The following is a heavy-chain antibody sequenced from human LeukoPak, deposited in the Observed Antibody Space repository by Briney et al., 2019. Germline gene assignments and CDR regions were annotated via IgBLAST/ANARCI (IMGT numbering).Heavy chain of an antibody. CDR3: ASLQLRAGKRTYYYYMDV. V-gene: IGHV1-18*01. J-gene: IGHJ6*03. CDR1: GYTFTSYG. CDR2: ISAYNGNT. D-gene: IGHD5-18*01. Sequence: GASVKVSCKASGYTFTSYGISWVRQAPGQGLEWMGWISAYNGNTNYAQNLQGRVTMTTDTSTSTAYMELRSLRSDDTAVYYCASLQLRAGKRTYYYYMDVWGKGTTVTISS.